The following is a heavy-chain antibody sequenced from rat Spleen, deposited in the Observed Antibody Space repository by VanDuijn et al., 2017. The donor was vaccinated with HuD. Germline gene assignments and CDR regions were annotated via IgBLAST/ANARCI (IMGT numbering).Heavy chain of an antibody. J-gene: IGHJ1*01. CDR1: GFSLTRNH. Sequence: QVQLKESGPGLVQPSQTLSLTCTVSGFSLTRNHVHWVRQPPGKGLEWMGIMWTGGNTAYNSPLKSRLSIRRDTSKSQVFLKMNSLQTADTATYYCARESREGYYWYFDFWGPGTMVTVSS. V-gene: IGHV2-32*01. CDR3: ARESREGYYWYFDF. CDR2: MWTGGNT. D-gene: IGHD1-11*01.